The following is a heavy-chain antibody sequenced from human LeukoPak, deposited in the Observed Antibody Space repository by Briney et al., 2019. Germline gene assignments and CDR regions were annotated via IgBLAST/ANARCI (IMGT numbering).Heavy chain of an antibody. V-gene: IGHV4-59*01. D-gene: IGHD4-23*01. CDR3: AAGDSGGLFDY. Sequence: PSEILSLTCTVSGGSISNYYWSWIRQPPGKGLEWIGYIYYSGDTNYNPSLKSRVTISVDTSKNQFSLKLTSVTAADTAVYYCAAGDSGGLFDYWGQGTLVTVSS. J-gene: IGHJ4*02. CDR1: GGSISNYY. CDR2: IYYSGDT.